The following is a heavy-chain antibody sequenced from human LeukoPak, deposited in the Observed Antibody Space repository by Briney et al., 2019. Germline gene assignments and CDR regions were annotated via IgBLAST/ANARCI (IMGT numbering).Heavy chain of an antibody. J-gene: IGHJ4*02. CDR2: IYYSGST. D-gene: IGHD6-13*01. V-gene: IGHV4-39*01. Sequence: KPGGSLRLSCAASGFTFSNYAMHWIRQPPGKGLEWIGSIYYSGSTYYNPSLKSRVTISVDTSKNQFSLKLSSVTAADTAVYYCARQGDSRYSDYWGQGTLVTVSS. CDR1: GFTFSNYA. CDR3: ARQGDSRYSDY.